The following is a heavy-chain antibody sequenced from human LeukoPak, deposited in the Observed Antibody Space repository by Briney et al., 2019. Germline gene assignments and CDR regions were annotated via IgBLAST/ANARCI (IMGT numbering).Heavy chain of an antibody. V-gene: IGHV3-48*02. Sequence: PGRSLTLSCAASGFTFSSYTTSWARQAPGRGLEWVSSISSDRTTIFYADSVKGRFTISRDNAQNSLYLQMNSLRDEDKAVYSCGGQKGMDYWGQGTLVTVSS. CDR2: ISSDRTTI. CDR3: GGQKGMDY. CDR1: GFTFSSYT. J-gene: IGHJ4*02.